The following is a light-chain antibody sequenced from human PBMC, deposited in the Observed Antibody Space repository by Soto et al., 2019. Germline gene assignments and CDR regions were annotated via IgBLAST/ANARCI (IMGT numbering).Light chain of an antibody. Sequence: DIVLTQSPATLSLSPGERATLSCRASQSVSRYLAWYQQKPGQAPRLLIYDASNRATDIPARFSGSGSGTDFTLTISSLEPEDFAVYYFQQCLSVPYTFGGGTKVELK. J-gene: IGKJ4*01. CDR1: QSVSRY. CDR2: DAS. V-gene: IGKV3-11*01. CDR3: QQCLSVPYT.